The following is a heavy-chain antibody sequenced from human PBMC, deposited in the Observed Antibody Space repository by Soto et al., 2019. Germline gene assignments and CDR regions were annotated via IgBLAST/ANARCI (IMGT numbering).Heavy chain of an antibody. Sequence: SETLSLTCTVSGGSISSYYWSRIRQPPGKGLEWIGYIYYSGSTNYNPSLKSRVTISVDTSKNQFSLKLSSVTAADTAVYYCARAVEMATIFDYWGQGTLVTVS. CDR2: IYYSGST. D-gene: IGHD5-12*01. CDR3: ARAVEMATIFDY. J-gene: IGHJ4*02. CDR1: GGSISSYY. V-gene: IGHV4-59*01.